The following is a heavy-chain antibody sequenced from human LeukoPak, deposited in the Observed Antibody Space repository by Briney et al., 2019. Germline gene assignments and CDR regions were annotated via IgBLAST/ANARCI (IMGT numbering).Heavy chain of an antibody. CDR1: VYTFTAHY. V-gene: IGHV1-2*02. CDR3: AKTGSYSPTRSDY. J-gene: IGHJ4*02. CDR2: INPNNGGT. Sequence: ASVKVSCKASVYTFTAHYMHWVRQAPGQGLEWMGWINPNNGGTNYAQKFQGRVTMTRDTSISTAYMELSSLRSDDTAVYYCAKTGSYSPTRSDYWGQGTLVTVSS. D-gene: IGHD1-26*01.